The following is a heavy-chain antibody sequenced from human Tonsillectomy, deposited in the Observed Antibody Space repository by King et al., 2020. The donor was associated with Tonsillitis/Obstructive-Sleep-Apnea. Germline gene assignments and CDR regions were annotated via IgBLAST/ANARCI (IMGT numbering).Heavy chain of an antibody. CDR3: ARVYYDFWSGYSFDY. J-gene: IGHJ4*02. Sequence: VQLVESGGGLVQPGGSLRLSCAASGFTFSSYWMTWVRQAPGKGLEWVANIKQDGSEKYYVDSVKGRFTISRDNAKNSLYLQMNSLRAEDTAVYYWARVYYDFWSGYSFDYWGQGTLVTVSS. D-gene: IGHD3-3*01. V-gene: IGHV3-7*04. CDR2: IKQDGSEK. CDR1: GFTFSSYW.